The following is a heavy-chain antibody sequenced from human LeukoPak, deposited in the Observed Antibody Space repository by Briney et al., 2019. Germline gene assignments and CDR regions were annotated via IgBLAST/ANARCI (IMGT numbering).Heavy chain of an antibody. Sequence: SETLSLTCAVYGGSFSGYYWSWIRQPPGKGLEWIGEINHSGSTNYNPSLKGRVTISVDTSKNQFSLKLSSVTAADTAVYYCARMVLHYYYMDVWGKGTTVTVSS. CDR3: ARMVLHYYYMDV. CDR1: GGSFSGYY. D-gene: IGHD3-10*01. J-gene: IGHJ6*03. V-gene: IGHV4-34*01. CDR2: INHSGST.